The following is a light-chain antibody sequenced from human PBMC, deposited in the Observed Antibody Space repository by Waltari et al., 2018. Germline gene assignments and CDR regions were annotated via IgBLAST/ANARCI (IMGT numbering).Light chain of an antibody. J-gene: IGKJ5*01. CDR3: QQYYSIPIT. V-gene: IGKV4-1*01. CDR2: LAS. Sequence: DIVMTQSPDSLAVSLGERATINCKSSQSVLYSSNNKNYLAWYQQKPGQPPKLLIYLASTRESGVPDRFSGSGSGTDFTLTISSLQAEDVAVYYCQQYYSIPITFGQGTRLEIK. CDR1: QSVLYSSNNKNY.